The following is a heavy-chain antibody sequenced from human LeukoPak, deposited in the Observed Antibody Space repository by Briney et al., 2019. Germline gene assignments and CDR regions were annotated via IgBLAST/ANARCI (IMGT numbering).Heavy chain of an antibody. CDR3: ARDSWFGEPPDY. CDR1: GFTFSSSA. CDR2: ISGSGGST. Sequence: PGGSLRLSCAASGFTFSSSAMNWVGQAPGKGLQWVSAISGSGGSTYYADSVKGRFTISRDNSKNTLYLQMNSLRAEDTAVYYCARDSWFGEPPDYWGQGTLVTVSS. V-gene: IGHV3-23*01. D-gene: IGHD3-10*01. J-gene: IGHJ4*02.